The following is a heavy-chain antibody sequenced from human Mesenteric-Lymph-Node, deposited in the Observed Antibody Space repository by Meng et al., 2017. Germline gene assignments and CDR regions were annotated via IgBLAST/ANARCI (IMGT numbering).Heavy chain of an antibody. CDR1: GGSISSGGYY. D-gene: IGHD2-15*01. J-gene: IGHJ4*02. CDR2: IYYSGST. V-gene: IGHV4-31*03. Sequence: SETLSLTCTVSGGSISSGGYYWSWIRQHPGKGLEWIGYIYYSGSTYYNPSLKSRVTISVDTSKNQFSLKLSSVTAADTAVYYCARGSSGGSSSVYWGQGTLVTVSS. CDR3: ARGSSGGSSSVY.